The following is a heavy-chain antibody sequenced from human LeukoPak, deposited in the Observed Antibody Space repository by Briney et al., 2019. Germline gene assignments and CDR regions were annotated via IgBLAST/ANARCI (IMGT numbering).Heavy chain of an antibody. CDR2: IYTSGST. D-gene: IGHD3-9*01. Sequence: SETLSLTCTVSGGSISSGSYYWSWIRQPAGKGLEWIGRIYTSGSTNYNPSLKSRVTISVDTSKNQFSLKLSSATAADTAVYYCARYDILTGLNYWGQGTLVTVSS. J-gene: IGHJ4*02. CDR1: GGSISSGSYY. V-gene: IGHV4-61*02. CDR3: ARYDILTGLNY.